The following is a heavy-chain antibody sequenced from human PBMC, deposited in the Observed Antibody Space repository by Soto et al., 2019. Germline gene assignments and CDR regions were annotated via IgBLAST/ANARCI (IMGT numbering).Heavy chain of an antibody. Sequence: SETLSLTCTVSGSSINSSGYYWGWIRQPPGKGLEWIGSMFYGVSTYYNPSLKSRVTVSVDTSKNQFSLNLRSVTAADTAVYYCARLPSRHLVDYWGQGTLVPVSS. J-gene: IGHJ4*02. CDR2: MFYGVST. D-gene: IGHD3-3*02. V-gene: IGHV4-39*01. CDR1: GSSINSSGYY. CDR3: ARLPSRHLVDY.